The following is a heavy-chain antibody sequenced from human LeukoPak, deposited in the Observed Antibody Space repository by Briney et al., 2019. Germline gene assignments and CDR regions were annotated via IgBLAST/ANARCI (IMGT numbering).Heavy chain of an antibody. CDR1: GGSISGSY. CDR2: IYGSGIT. CDR3: ARHTAKSYNSSSDWFDP. J-gene: IGHJ5*02. D-gene: IGHD6-6*01. Sequence: SETLSLTCTVSGGSISGSYWSWIRQPPGKALEWIGYIYGSGITNYNPSLKSRVTMSVDTSKNQFSLNLDSVTAADTAVYYCARHTAKSYNSSSDWFDPWGQGTLVTVSS. V-gene: IGHV4-59*08.